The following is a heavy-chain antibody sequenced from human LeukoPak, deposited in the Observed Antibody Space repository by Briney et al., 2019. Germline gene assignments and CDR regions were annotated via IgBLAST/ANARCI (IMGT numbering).Heavy chain of an antibody. CDR1: GFTFSSYG. CDR3: ARADLRLD. V-gene: IGHV3-21*01. D-gene: IGHD2-21*01. Sequence: PGGSLRLSCAASGFTFSSYGMHWARQAPGKGLEWVSSISSSSSYIYYADSVKGRFTISRDNAKNSLYLQMNGLRAEDTAVYYCARADLRLDWGQGTLVTVSS. CDR2: ISSSSSYI. J-gene: IGHJ4*02.